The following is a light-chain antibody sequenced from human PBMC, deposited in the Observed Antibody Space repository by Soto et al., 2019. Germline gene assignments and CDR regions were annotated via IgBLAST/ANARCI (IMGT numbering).Light chain of an antibody. V-gene: IGLV2-8*01. CDR3: SSYAGSNTCYV. CDR1: SSDVGGYNY. CDR2: EVS. J-gene: IGLJ1*01. Sequence: QSALTQPPSASGSPGQSVTISCTGTSSDVGGYNYASWYQQHPGKAPKLMIYEVSKRPSGVPDRFSGSKSGNTASLTVSGLQAEDEADYYCSSYAGSNTCYVFGTGTKVTVL.